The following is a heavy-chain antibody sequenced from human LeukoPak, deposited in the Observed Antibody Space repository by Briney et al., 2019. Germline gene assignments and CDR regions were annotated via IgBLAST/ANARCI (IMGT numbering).Heavy chain of an antibody. J-gene: IGHJ4*02. CDR1: GDSINSLDL. CDR3: AGLVGRYSSGLYHYYFDC. Sequence: PSETLSLTCTVSGDSINSLDLWSWVRQPPGKGLEWIGEMYLSGTTHSNPSVKSRVTISIDKSKNQFFLNLSSVTAADTAVYYCAGLVGRYSSGLYHYYFDCWGQGTLVTVSS. CDR2: MYLSGTT. D-gene: IGHD3-22*01. V-gene: IGHV4-4*02.